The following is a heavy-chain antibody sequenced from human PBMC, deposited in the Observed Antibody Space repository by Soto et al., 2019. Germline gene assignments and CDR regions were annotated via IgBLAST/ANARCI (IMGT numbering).Heavy chain of an antibody. CDR2: IIPIFGTA. V-gene: IGHV1-69*01. D-gene: IGHD1-26*01. CDR3: ARDGGRHSGGIDY. Sequence: QVQLVQSGAEVKKPGSSVKVSCKASGGTFSSYSINWVRQAPGQGLEWMGEIIPIFGTANYAQKFQGRVTITEDESTSTAYMELSSLRSEDTDVYYCARDGGRHSGGIDYWGQGPLVTVSS. J-gene: IGHJ4*02. CDR1: GGTFSSYS.